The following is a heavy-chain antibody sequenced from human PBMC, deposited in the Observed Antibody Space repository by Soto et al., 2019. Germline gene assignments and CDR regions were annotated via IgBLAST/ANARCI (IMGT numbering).Heavy chain of an antibody. Sequence: QVQLVQSGAEVKKPGASVKVSCKASGYTFTSYGISWVRQAPGQVLEWMGWISAYNGNTNYAQKFQGRVTMTTGTTTRTAYMELRSLRSDDTAVYYCARGGTYCANGVCSFYCMDVWGQGTTVTVSS. D-gene: IGHD2-8*01. CDR1: GYTFTSYG. J-gene: IGHJ6*02. V-gene: IGHV1-18*01. CDR3: ARGGTYCANGVCSFYCMDV. CDR2: ISAYNGNT.